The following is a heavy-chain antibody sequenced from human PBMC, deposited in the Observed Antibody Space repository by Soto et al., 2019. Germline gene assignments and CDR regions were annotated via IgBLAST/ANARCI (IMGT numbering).Heavy chain of an antibody. D-gene: IGHD2-2*01. CDR3: GRDLTSNANCIDP. J-gene: IGHJ5*02. CDR1: GDYIHVGGYY. V-gene: IGHV4-30-4*01. Sequence: SETLSLTCSVSGDYIHVGGYYWTWIRQRPGKGLEWMGYIYYTGKTYYNPSLESRLTMSVDRSKNQFSLRLTSVTAADTAVYFCGRDLTSNANCIDPWGQGTLITVSS. CDR2: IYYTGKT.